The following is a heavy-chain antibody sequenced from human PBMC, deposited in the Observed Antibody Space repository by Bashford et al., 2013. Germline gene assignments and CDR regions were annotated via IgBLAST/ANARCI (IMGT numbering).Heavy chain of an antibody. Sequence: GGSVRLSCTVSGFTFDDYAMHWIRQPPGKGLEWISGISWNSGAVGYADSVKGRFTISKDHARNSLYLQMNSLRTEDTAFYYCAKDVGPPRQWPVISLYSWGRGNPWSPSPQ. CDR3: AKDVGPPRQWPVISLYS. CDR2: ISWNSGAV. V-gene: IGHV3-9*01. J-gene: IGHJ4*02. CDR1: GFTFDDYA. D-gene: IGHD6-19*01.